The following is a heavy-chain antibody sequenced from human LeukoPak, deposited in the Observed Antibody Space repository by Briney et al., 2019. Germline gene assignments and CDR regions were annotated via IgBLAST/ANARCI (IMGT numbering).Heavy chain of an antibody. CDR1: GYSINSAYY. CDR2: MYHSGST. Sequence: SETLSLTCTVSGYSINSAYYWGWIRQPPGKGLEWIGSMYHSGSTYYNPSLQSRVTISVDTSKNQVSLKLSSVTAADTAVYYCARNEHYDSWSGYLGYFDYRGQGTLVTVSS. CDR3: ARNEHYDSWSGYLGYFDY. D-gene: IGHD3-3*01. J-gene: IGHJ4*02. V-gene: IGHV4-38-2*02.